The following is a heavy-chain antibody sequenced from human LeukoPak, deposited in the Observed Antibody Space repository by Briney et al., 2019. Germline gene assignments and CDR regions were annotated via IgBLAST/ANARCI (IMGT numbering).Heavy chain of an antibody. J-gene: IGHJ4*02. CDR1: GGSISSSSYY. CDR2: IYYSGST. Sequence: PSETLSLTCTVSGGSISSSSYYWGWIRQPPGKGLEWIGSIYYSGSTYYNPSLKSRVTISVDTSKYQFSLKLSSVTAADTAVYYCASRRGLSIAADFDYWGQGTLVTVSS. CDR3: ASRRGLSIAADFDY. V-gene: IGHV4-39*01. D-gene: IGHD6-13*01.